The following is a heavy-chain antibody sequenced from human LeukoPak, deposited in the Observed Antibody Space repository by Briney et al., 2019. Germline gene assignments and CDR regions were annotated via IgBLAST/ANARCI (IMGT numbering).Heavy chain of an antibody. CDR3: ARDTPTVVPAAIGEIHYYYYMDV. Sequence: GGSLRLSCAASGFTFSSYAMHWVRQAPGKGLEWVAVISYDGSNKYYADSVKGRFTISRDNSKNTLYLQMNSLRAEDTAVYYCARDTPTVVPAAIGEIHYYYYMDVWGKGTTVTVSS. CDR1: GFTFSSYA. CDR2: ISYDGSNK. V-gene: IGHV3-30-3*01. J-gene: IGHJ6*03. D-gene: IGHD2-2*01.